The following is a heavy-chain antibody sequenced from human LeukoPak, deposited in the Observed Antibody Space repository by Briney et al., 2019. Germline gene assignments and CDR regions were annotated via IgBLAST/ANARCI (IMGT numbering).Heavy chain of an antibody. V-gene: IGHV3-66*01. J-gene: IGHJ4*02. Sequence: GGSLRLSCAVSGFTVSSNHMSWVRQAPGKGLEWVSVIYSGGSTYYADSVKGRFTISRDNSKNTLYVQMNSLRAEDTAMYYCARGASTRVAGDYFDYWGQRTLVTVSS. CDR1: GFTVSSNH. CDR3: ARGASTRVAGDYFDY. CDR2: IYSGGST. D-gene: IGHD4-23*01.